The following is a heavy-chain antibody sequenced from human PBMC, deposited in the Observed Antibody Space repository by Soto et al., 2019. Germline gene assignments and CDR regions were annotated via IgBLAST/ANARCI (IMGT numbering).Heavy chain of an antibody. CDR3: ARDRIAGSGSCDN. J-gene: IGHJ4*02. CDR1: GFTFNNYW. Sequence: EVLLVESGGGLVHPGGSLRLSCVASGFTFNNYWMHWVRQVPGKGLVWVSRIKTDGSSPNYADSVEGRFTISSDNAKNTLYLQMNCLRVEDTAVYYCARDRIAGSGSCDNWGQGTLVTVSS. V-gene: IGHV3-74*01. D-gene: IGHD3-10*01. CDR2: IKTDGSSP.